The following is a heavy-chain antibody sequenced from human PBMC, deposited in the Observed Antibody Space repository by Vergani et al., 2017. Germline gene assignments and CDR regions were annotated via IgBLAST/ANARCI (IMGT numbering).Heavy chain of an antibody. CDR1: GYTFTSED. CDR2: MNPNSGNT. D-gene: IGHD6-19*01. J-gene: IGHJ3*02. Sequence: QVQVVQSGAEVKMPGASVRVSCKASGYTFTSEDIDWVRQAAGQGLEWMGWMNPNSGNTGYAERFQGRIAITRDTSVSTAYMELSSLRFEDTAVYYCASSSGLFVGDAFDIWGQGTMVTVSS. V-gene: IGHV1-8*02. CDR3: ASSSGLFVGDAFDI.